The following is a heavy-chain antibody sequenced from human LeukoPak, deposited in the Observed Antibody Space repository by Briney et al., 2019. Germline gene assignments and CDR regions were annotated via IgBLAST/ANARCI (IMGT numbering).Heavy chain of an antibody. J-gene: IGHJ4*02. D-gene: IGHD3-22*01. CDR2: ISGSGGST. CDR3: ARSITMIVVVNPYYFDY. V-gene: IGHV3-23*01. CDR1: GFTFSSYA. Sequence: PGGSLRLSCAASGFTFSSYAMSWVRQAPGKGLEWVSAISGSGGSTYYADSVKGRFTISRDNSKNTLYLQMNSLRAEDTAVYYCARSITMIVVVNPYYFDYWGQGTLVTVSS.